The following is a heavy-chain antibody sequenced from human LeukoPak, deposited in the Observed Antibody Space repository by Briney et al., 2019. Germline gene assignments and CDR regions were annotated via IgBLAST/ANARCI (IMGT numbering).Heavy chain of an antibody. D-gene: IGHD1-1*01. J-gene: IGHJ4*02. Sequence: SETLSLTCSVSGDSISSYYWSWIRQPPGKGLEWIGYIYDSGSTIYNPSLKSRVTISVDTSKNQFSLRLTSVTAADTAVYYCARAGGSPKTTYLGRIDYWGQGTLVTVSS. V-gene: IGHV4-59*08. CDR3: ARAGGSPKTTYLGRIDY. CDR2: IYDSGST. CDR1: GDSISSYY.